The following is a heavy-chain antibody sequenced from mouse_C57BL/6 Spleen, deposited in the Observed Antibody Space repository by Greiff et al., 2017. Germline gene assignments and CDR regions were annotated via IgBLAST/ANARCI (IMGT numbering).Heavy chain of an antibody. Sequence: QVQLQQPGTELVKPGASVKLSCKASGYTFTSYWMHWVKQRPGQGLEWIGNINPSNGGTNYNEKFKSKATLTVDKSSSTAYMQLSSLTSEDSAVYYCARTQNYDYGDYYAMDYWGQGTSVTVSS. CDR2: INPSNGGT. D-gene: IGHD2-4*01. CDR1: GYTFTSYW. CDR3: ARTQNYDYGDYYAMDY. V-gene: IGHV1-53*01. J-gene: IGHJ4*01.